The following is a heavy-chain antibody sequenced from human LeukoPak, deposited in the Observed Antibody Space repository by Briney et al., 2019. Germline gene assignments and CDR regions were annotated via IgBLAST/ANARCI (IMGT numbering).Heavy chain of an antibody. Sequence: SETLSLTCTVSGVSISSTSYYWGWIRQPPGKGLEWIGSIYYSGITYYNPSLKSRVTISVDTSKDQFSLRLSSVTAADTAIYYCVRHISGHANLDYWGQGTLVTVSS. CDR3: VRHISGHANLDY. V-gene: IGHV4-39*01. J-gene: IGHJ4*02. CDR2: IYYSGIT. D-gene: IGHD2-2*01. CDR1: GVSISSTSYY.